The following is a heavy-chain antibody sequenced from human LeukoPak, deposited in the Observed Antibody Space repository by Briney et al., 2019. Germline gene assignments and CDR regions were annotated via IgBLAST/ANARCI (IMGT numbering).Heavy chain of an antibody. V-gene: IGHV3-21*01. J-gene: IGHJ5*02. CDR3: ARDLPSSSGMT. CDR1: GFTFSSYS. D-gene: IGHD6-6*01. CDR2: ISSSSSYI. Sequence: GGSLRLSCAASGFTFSSYSMNWVRQAPGKGLEWVSSISSSSSYIYYADSVKGRFTISRDNAKNSLHLQMNSLKAEDTAVYYCARDLPSSSGMTWGQGTLVTVSS.